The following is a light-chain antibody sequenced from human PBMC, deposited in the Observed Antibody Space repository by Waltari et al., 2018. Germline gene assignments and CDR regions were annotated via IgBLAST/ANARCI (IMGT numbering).Light chain of an antibody. J-gene: IGKJ1*01. V-gene: IGKV2-28*01. CDR1: QSLLHSNGYNY. CDR3: MQALQTPWT. CDR2: LGS. Sequence: PVXXGEPASISCRASQSLLHSNGYNYLDWYLQKPGQSPQILIYLGSNRASGVPDRFSGSGSGTDFTLKISRVEAEDVGVYYCMQALQTPWTFGQGTKVEIK.